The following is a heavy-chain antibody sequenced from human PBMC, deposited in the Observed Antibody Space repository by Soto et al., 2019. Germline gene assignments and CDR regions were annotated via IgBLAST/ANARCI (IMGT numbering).Heavy chain of an antibody. D-gene: IGHD3-16*02. CDR1: GYMFTKSA. CDR2: ISGDSGNT. CDR3: ARSSGGVFGIIIEGSNWLAP. J-gene: IGHJ5*02. Sequence: GASVKVSCKASGYMFTKSAMHWVRQAPGQRLEWMGWISGDSGNTKYSPKLQDRVTITRDTSASTVYMELRSLRSEDTAVYYCARSSGGVFGIIIEGSNWLAPWGQGSLVTVSS. V-gene: IGHV1-3*01.